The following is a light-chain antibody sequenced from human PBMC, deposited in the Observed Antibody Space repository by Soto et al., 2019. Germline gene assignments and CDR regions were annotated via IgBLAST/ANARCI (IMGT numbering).Light chain of an antibody. V-gene: IGKV1-9*01. CDR2: AAS. CDR1: QGISSY. Sequence: DIRLTQSPSFLSASVGDRVPITCRASQGISSYLAWYQQKPGKAPKLLIYAASTLQSGVPSRFSGSGSGTEFTLTISSLQPEDFATYYCQHLDSYSTFGQGTRLEIK. J-gene: IGKJ5*01. CDR3: QHLDSYST.